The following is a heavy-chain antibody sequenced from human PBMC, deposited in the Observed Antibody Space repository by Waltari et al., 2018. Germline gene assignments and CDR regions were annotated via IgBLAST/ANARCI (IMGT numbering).Heavy chain of an antibody. D-gene: IGHD3-16*01. CDR2: MSPATGDT. J-gene: IGHJ5*02. CDR1: GYPFTSYD. Sequence: QVQLIQSGTEVRKPGASVKVSYPTSGYPFTSYDINWVRQAAGQGLEWLGWMSPATGDTGYAQKFQGRINMTRNTSINTAYLELSSLTSEDTAIYYCARDIMAPWGQGTRVSVSS. CDR3: ARDIMAP. V-gene: IGHV1-8*01.